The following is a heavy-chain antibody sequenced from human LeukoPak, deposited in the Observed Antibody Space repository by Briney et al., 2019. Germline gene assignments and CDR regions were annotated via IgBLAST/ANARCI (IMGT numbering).Heavy chain of an antibody. CDR3: AQGGYFAFDM. Sequence: PGGSLRLSCVGSGFTFSAYDMQWVRQAPGKGLEWVSGTSRSSGAHYTDSVKGRFTISRDNSMDTLYLQMDSLRAEDTAVYYCAQGGYFAFDMWGQGTMVTVSS. CDR1: GFTFSAYD. CDR2: TSRSSGA. D-gene: IGHD2-2*03. V-gene: IGHV3-23*01. J-gene: IGHJ3*02.